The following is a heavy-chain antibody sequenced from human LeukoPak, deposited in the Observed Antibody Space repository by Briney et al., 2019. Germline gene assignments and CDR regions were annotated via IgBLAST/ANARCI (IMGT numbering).Heavy chain of an antibody. Sequence: GGSLRLSCAAPGFTFISYCMHWGPQVPGKGMVRLSRINSDGTSTSYADSVKGRFTIPRDNAKNTLNLQMNSLRAEDSAVYYCAKSRSFDYWGRGTLVTVSS. J-gene: IGHJ4*02. CDR3: AKSRSFDY. CDR2: INSDGTST. V-gene: IGHV3-74*01. CDR1: GFTFISYC.